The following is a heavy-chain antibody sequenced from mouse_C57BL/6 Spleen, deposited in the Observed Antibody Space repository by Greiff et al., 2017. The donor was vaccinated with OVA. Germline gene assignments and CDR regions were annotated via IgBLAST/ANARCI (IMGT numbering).Heavy chain of an antibody. Sequence: EVKLMESGGGLVKPGGSLKLSCAASGFTFSSYAMSWVRQTPEKRLEWVATISDGGSYTYYPDNLKGRITISRDNAKNNLYLQMSQLKSEDTTMYYCARDPHYVRGSYVDYWGQGTTLTVSS. CDR1: GFTFSSYA. D-gene: IGHD1-2*01. V-gene: IGHV5-4*01. J-gene: IGHJ2*01. CDR3: ARDPHYVRGSYVDY. CDR2: ISDGGSYT.